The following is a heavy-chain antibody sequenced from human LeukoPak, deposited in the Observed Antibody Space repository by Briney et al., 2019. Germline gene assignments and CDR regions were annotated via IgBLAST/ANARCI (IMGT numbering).Heavy chain of an antibody. CDR3: AKDERDYFDY. Sequence: PGGSLRLSCAASGFTFSSYGMHWVRQAPGKGLEWVAVISYDGSNKYYADSVKGRFTISRDNSKNTLYLQMNSPRAEDTAVYYCAKDERDYFDYWGQGTLVTVSS. D-gene: IGHD1-1*01. CDR2: ISYDGSNK. J-gene: IGHJ4*02. V-gene: IGHV3-30*18. CDR1: GFTFSSYG.